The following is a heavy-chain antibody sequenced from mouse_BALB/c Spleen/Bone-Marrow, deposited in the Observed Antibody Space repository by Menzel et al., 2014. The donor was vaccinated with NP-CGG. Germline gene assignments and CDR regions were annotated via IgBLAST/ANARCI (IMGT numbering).Heavy chain of an antibody. V-gene: IGHV1-5*01. J-gene: IGHJ2*01. CDR1: GYTFTSYW. CDR2: IYPGNSDT. CDR3: TTLARNYFDY. Sequence: LMESGTVLARPGASVKTSCKASGYTFTSYWMHWVKQRPGQGLEWIGTIYPGNSDTTYNQKFKGKAKLTAVTSTSTAYMELSSLTNEDSAVYYCTTLARNYFDYWGQGTTLTVSS.